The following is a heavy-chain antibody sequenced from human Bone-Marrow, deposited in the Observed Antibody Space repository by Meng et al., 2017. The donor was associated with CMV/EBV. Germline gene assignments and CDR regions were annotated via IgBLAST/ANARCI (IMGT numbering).Heavy chain of an antibody. D-gene: IGHD4-11*01. V-gene: IGHV3-9*01. Sequence: SLKISCAASGFTFDDYAMHWVRQAPGKGLEWVSGISWNSGSIGYADSVKGRFTISRDNAKNSLYLQMNSLRAENTALYYCAKGTVTTYYGMDVWGQGTTATVSS. CDR3: AKGTVTTYYGMDV. CDR2: ISWNSGSI. J-gene: IGHJ6*02. CDR1: GFTFDDYA.